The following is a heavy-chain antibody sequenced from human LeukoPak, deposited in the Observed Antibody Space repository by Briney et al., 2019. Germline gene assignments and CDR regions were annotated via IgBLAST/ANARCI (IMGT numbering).Heavy chain of an antibody. V-gene: IGHV1-24*01. D-gene: IGHD1-26*01. CDR3: ATGTSGSYYVGIVRPIDY. CDR2: FDPDDGET. J-gene: IGHJ4*02. CDR1: GYTLTELP. Sequence: ASVKVSCKVSGYTLTELPIHWVRQAPGKGREWMGGFDPDDGETVYAQMFQGRVTMTEDTSSGTASMELSSLRSEDTAVYYCATGTSGSYYVGIVRPIDYWGQGTLVTVSS.